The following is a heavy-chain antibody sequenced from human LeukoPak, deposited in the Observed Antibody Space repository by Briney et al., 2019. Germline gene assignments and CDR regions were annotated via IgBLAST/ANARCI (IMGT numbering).Heavy chain of an antibody. V-gene: IGHV4-4*07. CDR1: GGSISSYY. J-gene: IGHJ5*02. D-gene: IGHD2-21*01. Sequence: SETLSLTCTVSGGSISSYYWSWIRQPAGKGLEWIGRIYTSGSTNYNPSLKSRVTMSVDTSKNQFSLKLSSVTAADTAVYYCARDGVSVLISPYNWFDPWGQGTLVTVSS. CDR3: ARDGVSVLISPYNWFDP. CDR2: IYTSGST.